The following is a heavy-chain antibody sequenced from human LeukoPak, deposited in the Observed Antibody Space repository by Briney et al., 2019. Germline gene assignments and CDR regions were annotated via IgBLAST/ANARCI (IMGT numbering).Heavy chain of an antibody. CDR2: ISGSRGGT. J-gene: IGHJ4*02. Sequence: GGSLRLSCAVSGFPFSNYAMSGVRQAPGKGLEWISVISGSRGGTNYTDSVKGRFNISRDNSKNTLYLQMNSLKAEDTAVYYCAKDGDEDDGYNSRSFDYWGQGTLVTVSS. V-gene: IGHV3-23*01. CDR3: AKDGDEDDGYNSRSFDY. CDR1: GFPFSNYA. D-gene: IGHD5-24*01.